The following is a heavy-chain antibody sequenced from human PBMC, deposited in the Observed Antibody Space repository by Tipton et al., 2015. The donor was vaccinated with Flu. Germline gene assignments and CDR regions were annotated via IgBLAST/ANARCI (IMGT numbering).Heavy chain of an antibody. CDR2: ISGSGDST. D-gene: IGHD4-23*01. J-gene: IGHJ5*02. Sequence: SLRLSCAASGFVFSSYAMSWVRQAPGKGLEWVSSISGSGDSTYYADSVKGRFTISRDNSKNTLYLQMNSLRAEDTAVYYCAETTVASRTGWFDPWGQGTLVTVSS. CDR1: GFVFSSYA. CDR3: AETTVASRTGWFDP. V-gene: IGHV3-23*01.